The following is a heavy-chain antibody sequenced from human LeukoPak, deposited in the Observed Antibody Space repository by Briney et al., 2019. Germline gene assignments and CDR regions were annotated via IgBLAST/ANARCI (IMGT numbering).Heavy chain of an antibody. Sequence: ASVKVSCKASGYTFTGYYMHWVRQPPGQGLEWMGWINPNSGGTNYAQKFQGRVTMTRDTSISTAYMELSRLRSDDTAVYYCAAQLLSAHHADYWGQGTLVTVSS. CDR3: AAQLLSAHHADY. CDR1: GYTFTGYY. J-gene: IGHJ4*02. V-gene: IGHV1-2*02. D-gene: IGHD2-2*01. CDR2: INPNSGGT.